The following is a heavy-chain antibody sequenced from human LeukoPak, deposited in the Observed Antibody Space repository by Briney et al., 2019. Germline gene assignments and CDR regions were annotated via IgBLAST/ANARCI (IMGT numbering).Heavy chain of an antibody. J-gene: IGHJ4*02. CDR2: IKQDGSEK. V-gene: IGHV3-7*03. Sequence: GGSLRLSCAASGFLFSTYWMTWVRQAPGKGLEWVANIKQDGSEKYYVDSVTGRFTIFRDNAKNLLYLQMSSLRAEDTAVYYCARGYGDYGLWGQGTLVTVSS. D-gene: IGHD4-17*01. CDR3: ARGYGDYGL. CDR1: GFLFSTYW.